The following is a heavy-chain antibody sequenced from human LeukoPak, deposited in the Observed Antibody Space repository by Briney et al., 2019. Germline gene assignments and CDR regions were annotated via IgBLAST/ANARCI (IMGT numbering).Heavy chain of an antibody. D-gene: IGHD1-1*01. CDR2: TYYRSKWYN. CDR1: AA. Sequence: AAXNWIRQSPSXGLXXLGRTYYRSKWYNDYAVSVKSLITINPDTSKNQFSLQLNSVTPEDTAVYYCARATGTVWHVSAFDIWGQGTMVTVSS. CDR3: ARATGTVWHVSAFDI. J-gene: IGHJ3*02. V-gene: IGHV6-1*01.